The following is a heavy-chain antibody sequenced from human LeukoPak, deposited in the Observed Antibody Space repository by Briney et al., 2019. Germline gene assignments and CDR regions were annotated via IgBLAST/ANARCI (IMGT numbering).Heavy chain of an antibody. J-gene: IGHJ4*02. CDR1: GFTFSSYG. CDR2: IKQDGSGK. Sequence: GGSLRLSCAASGFTFSSYGMSWVRKAPGKGLEWVANIKQDGSGKYYVDSVKGRFTISRDNAKNSLHLQMNSLRAEDTAVYFCARDRWFRLWGQGTLVTVSS. D-gene: IGHD4-23*01. CDR3: ARDRWFRL. V-gene: IGHV3-7*01.